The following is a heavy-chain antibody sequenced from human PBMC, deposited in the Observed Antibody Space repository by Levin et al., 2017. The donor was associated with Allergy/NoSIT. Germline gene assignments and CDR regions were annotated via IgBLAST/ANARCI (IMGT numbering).Heavy chain of an antibody. V-gene: IGHV4-39*01. D-gene: IGHD2-2*01. J-gene: IGHJ4*02. CDR1: GGSISSSGYY. CDR3: ARERSACTSSTCYGIDY. CDR2: IYYSGTT. Sequence: RSQTLSLTCIVSGGSISSSGYYWGWIRQPPGKGLEWIGTIYYSGTTYYNPSLKSRVTISVDTSKNQFSLKLSSVTAADTAVYYCARERSACTSSTCYGIDYWGQGTRVTVSS.